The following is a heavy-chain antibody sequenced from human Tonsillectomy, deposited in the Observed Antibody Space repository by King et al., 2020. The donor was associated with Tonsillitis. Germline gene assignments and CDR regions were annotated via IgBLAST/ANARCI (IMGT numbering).Heavy chain of an antibody. V-gene: IGHV3-48*04. CDR1: GFTFSNYH. CDR3: ASARI. Sequence: VQLVESGGDLVQPGGSLRLSCAASGFTFSNYHMNWVRQAPGKGLEWVSYISASSGDIYYTDSVKGRFTVSRDNAKNSLYLQINSLRAEDTAVYYCASARIRGQGTLVTVSS. J-gene: IGHJ4*02. CDR2: ISASSGDI. D-gene: IGHD1-14*01.